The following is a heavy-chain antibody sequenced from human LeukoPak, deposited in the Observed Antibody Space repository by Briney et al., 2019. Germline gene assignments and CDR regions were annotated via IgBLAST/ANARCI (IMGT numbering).Heavy chain of an antibody. CDR3: ARLSSYRAFDM. Sequence: GGSLRLSCAASGFTFSDYTMNWVRQAPGKGLEWVSSISSGGTYKYYADSVKGRFTISRDNAKNSLYLEMNSLRAEDTAVYYCARLSSYRAFDMWGQGTMLTVSS. J-gene: IGHJ3*02. CDR2: ISSGGTYK. D-gene: IGHD3-16*02. CDR1: GFTFSDYT. V-gene: IGHV3-21*06.